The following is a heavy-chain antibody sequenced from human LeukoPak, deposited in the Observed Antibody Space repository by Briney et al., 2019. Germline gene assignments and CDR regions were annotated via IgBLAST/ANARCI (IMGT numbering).Heavy chain of an antibody. Sequence: SETLSLTCTVSGGSTSSYYWSWIRQPPGKGLEWIGYIYYSGSTNYNPSLKSRVTISVDTSKNQFSLKLSSVTAADTAVYYCARDNEYYYDSSGYYYHRYFDLWGRGTLVTVSS. CDR3: ARDNEYYYDSSGYYYHRYFDL. CDR1: GGSTSSYY. D-gene: IGHD3-22*01. J-gene: IGHJ2*01. CDR2: IYYSGST. V-gene: IGHV4-59*01.